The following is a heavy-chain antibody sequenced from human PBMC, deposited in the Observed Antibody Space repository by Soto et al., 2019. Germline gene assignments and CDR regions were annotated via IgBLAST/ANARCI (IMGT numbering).Heavy chain of an antibody. V-gene: IGHV1-2*02. CDR2: VNLYRGVT. J-gene: IGHJ6*02. D-gene: IGHD6-19*01. Sequence: QVELVQSGAEIKMPGASVKVSCKTSGYSFTAYYMHWVRQAPGPGLEWMGWVNLYRGVTNIAQKFQGRVTMTGDKSISTAYMELSGLTSHDTAVYYCARDIAVAGLRGGVDVWGQGTTVTVSS. CDR1: GYSFTAYY. CDR3: ARDIAVAGLRGGVDV.